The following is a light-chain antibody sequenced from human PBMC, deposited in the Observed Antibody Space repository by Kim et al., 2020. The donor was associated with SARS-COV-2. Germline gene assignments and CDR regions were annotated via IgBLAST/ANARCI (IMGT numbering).Light chain of an antibody. CDR1: QTLRSIY. CDR3: QQYGSSPRT. Sequence: SPGERATLSCRASQTLRSIYLAWYQQKPGQSPRLLIYAGSTRATDIPDRFSGSGSGTDFTLTISSLEPEYFAVYYCQQYGSSPRTFGQGTKVDIK. V-gene: IGKV3-20*01. J-gene: IGKJ1*01. CDR2: AGS.